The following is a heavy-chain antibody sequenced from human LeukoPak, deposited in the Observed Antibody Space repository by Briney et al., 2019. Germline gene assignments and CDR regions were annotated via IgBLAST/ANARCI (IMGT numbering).Heavy chain of an antibody. Sequence: SETLSLTCTVSGGSINSGTFYWGWGRQPPGKGLEWIGSMYYDGSSYYNPSLKSRVTTSVDTSMNQFSLKLTSVTAADTAVYFCARRSDSGSDDGEDYFDYWGQGTLVAVSS. CDR1: GGSINSGTFY. D-gene: IGHD1-26*01. J-gene: IGHJ4*02. CDR3: ARRSDSGSDDGEDYFDY. V-gene: IGHV4-39*01. CDR2: MYYDGSS.